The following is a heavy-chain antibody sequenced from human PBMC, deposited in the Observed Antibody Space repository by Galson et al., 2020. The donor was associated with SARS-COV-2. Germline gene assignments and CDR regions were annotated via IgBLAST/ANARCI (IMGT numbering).Heavy chain of an antibody. Sequence: HGESLKNSCKRSGYSFSSAWIGWVHQMPGKGLEWMGIIFPGDSNIRYSPAFQGQVTIPADKSISTASLEWSSLQVSDTARYYCARLPRDWYFMDLDYWCQGTLVTVSS. CDR3: ARLPRDWYFMDLDY. J-gene: IGHJ4*02. CDR2: IFPGDSNI. D-gene: IGHD6-13*01. CDR1: GYSFSSAW. V-gene: IGHV5-51*07.